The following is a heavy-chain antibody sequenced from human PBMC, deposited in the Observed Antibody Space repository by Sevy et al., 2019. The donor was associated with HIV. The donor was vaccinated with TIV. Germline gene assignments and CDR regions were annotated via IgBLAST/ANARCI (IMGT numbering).Heavy chain of an antibody. CDR2: LSFGCGKI. Sequence: GGSLRLSCVVSGFTFNIYSMSWVRQAPGKGLEWVSTLSFGCGKITYADSVKGRFIISRDDSKNTLYLQMNSLRAEDTAVYFCAREGCTRPHDYWGQGTLVTVSS. J-gene: IGHJ4*02. V-gene: IGHV3-23*01. CDR1: GFTFNIYS. CDR3: AREGCTRPHDY. D-gene: IGHD2-8*01.